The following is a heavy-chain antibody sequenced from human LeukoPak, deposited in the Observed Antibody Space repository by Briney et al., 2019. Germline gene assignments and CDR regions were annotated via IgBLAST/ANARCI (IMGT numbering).Heavy chain of an antibody. J-gene: IGHJ4*02. D-gene: IGHD1-26*01. CDR1: GGTFSSYA. Sequence: SVKVSCKASGGTFSSYAISWVRQAPGQGLEWMGGIIPIFGTANYAQKFQGRVTITADKSTSTAYMELSSLRSEDTAVYYCARTGELLRAFDYWGQGTLVTVSS. V-gene: IGHV1-69*06. CDR3: ARTGELLRAFDY. CDR2: IIPIFGTA.